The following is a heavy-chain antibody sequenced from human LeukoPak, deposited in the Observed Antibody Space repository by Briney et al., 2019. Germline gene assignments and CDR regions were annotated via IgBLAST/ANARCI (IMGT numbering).Heavy chain of an antibody. CDR1: GASISSYY. Sequence: SETLSLTCTVSGASISSYYWSWIRQPPGKGLEWIGSIYYSGNTIYNPSLKSRVTVSVDTSKNHFSLKLSSVTAADTAVYYCARGGWFESFDYWGQGTLVTVPS. V-gene: IGHV4-59*12. CDR2: IYYSGNT. J-gene: IGHJ4*02. CDR3: ARGGWFESFDY. D-gene: IGHD3-10*01.